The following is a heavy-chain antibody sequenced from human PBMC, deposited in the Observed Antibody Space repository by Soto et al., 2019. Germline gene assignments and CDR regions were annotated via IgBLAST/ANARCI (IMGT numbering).Heavy chain of an antibody. D-gene: IGHD3-22*01. V-gene: IGHV3-15*07. J-gene: IGHJ4*02. CDR2: IKSKDAGGTV. CDR1: GLSFSTTW. CDR3: TTIGGYSYHCHD. Sequence: GGSLRLSCAASGLSFSTTWLNWVRQAPGKGLEWVGRIKSKDAGGTVEYAAPVKGRFIISRDDSKDTLYLQVNSLKAEDTGMYYCTTIGGYSYHCHDWGQGTLVTVSS.